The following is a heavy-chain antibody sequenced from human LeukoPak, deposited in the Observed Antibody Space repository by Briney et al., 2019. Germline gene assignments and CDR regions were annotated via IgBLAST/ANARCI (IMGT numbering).Heavy chain of an antibody. D-gene: IGHD3-22*01. CDR1: GGTFSSYA. CDR2: IIPIFGTA. Sequence: SVKVSCKASGGTFSSYAISWVRQAPGQGLEWMGGIIPIFGTANYAQKFQGRATITADESTSTAYMELSSLRSEDTAVYYCARERVVVKNLGAFDIWGQGTMVTVSS. V-gene: IGHV1-69*13. CDR3: ARERVVVKNLGAFDI. J-gene: IGHJ3*02.